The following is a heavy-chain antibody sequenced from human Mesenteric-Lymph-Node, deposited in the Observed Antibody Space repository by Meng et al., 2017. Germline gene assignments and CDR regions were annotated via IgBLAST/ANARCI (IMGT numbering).Heavy chain of an antibody. CDR1: GGSLSGAY. D-gene: IGHD2-8*02. Sequence: QVNVRQWGAGRLKPSETLSLTCAVNGGSLSGAYWNWIRQPPGKGLEWIGEIIHGGSPSYNPSLKSRVTISIDTSKNQLSLMLSSVTAADTAVYYCARRPTGIDYWGQGTLVTVSS. CDR2: IIHGGSP. J-gene: IGHJ4*02. V-gene: IGHV4-34*12. CDR3: ARRPTGIDY.